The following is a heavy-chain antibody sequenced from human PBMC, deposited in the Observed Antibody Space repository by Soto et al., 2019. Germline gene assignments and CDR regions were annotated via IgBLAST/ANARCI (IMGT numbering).Heavy chain of an antibody. J-gene: IGHJ3*02. CDR3: ARDDGDYGAFDI. Sequence: PSETLSLTCTVSGGSISSGGYYWSWIRQHPGKGLEWTGYIYYSGSTYYNPSLKSRVTISVDTSKNQFSLKLSSVTAADTAVYYCARDDGDYGAFDIWGQGTMVTVSS. D-gene: IGHD4-17*01. CDR1: GGSISSGGYY. V-gene: IGHV4-31*03. CDR2: IYYSGST.